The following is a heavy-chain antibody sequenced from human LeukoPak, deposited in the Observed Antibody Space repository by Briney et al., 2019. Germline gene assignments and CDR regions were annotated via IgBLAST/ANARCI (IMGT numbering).Heavy chain of an antibody. V-gene: IGHV4-39*07. J-gene: IGHJ4*02. CDR1: GGSISRSLYY. D-gene: IGHD1-26*01. CDR3: AREFRGTYYSQFDY. CDR2: IYYGGTP. Sequence: PSETLSLTCIVSGGSISRSLYYWGWIRQPPGKGLEWIGTIYYGGTPYYNPSLKSRVTISVDTSRNQFSLRLTSVTGADTAVYYCAREFRGTYYSQFDYWGQGTLVSVSS.